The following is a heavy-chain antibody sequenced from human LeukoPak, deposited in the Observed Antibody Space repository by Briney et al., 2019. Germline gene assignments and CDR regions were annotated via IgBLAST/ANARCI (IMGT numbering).Heavy chain of an antibody. D-gene: IGHD5-24*01. V-gene: IGHV3-23*01. J-gene: IGHJ4*02. Sequence: GWSLRLSCAASGFTFGSYAMNWVRQAPGKGLEWVSTISGSGGRTYYADSVKGRFSVSRDNSKNTLYLHMNSLRAEDTAVYYCAKEREMATRYYFDYWGQGTLVTVSS. CDR2: ISGSGGRT. CDR1: GFTFGSYA. CDR3: AKEREMATRYYFDY.